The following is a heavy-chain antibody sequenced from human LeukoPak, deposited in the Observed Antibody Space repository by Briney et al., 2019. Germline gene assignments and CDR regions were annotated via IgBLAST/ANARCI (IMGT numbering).Heavy chain of an antibody. D-gene: IGHD3-16*02. CDR1: GFTFTSSA. V-gene: IGHV1-58*02. CDR2: IVVGSGNT. J-gene: IGHJ3*02. Sequence: SVKVSCKASGFTFTSSAMQWMRQARGQRLEWIGWIVVGSGNTNYAQKFQERVTITRDMSTSTAYMELSSLRSEDTAVYYCAAQPHDYDYVWGSYRWSDAFDIWGQGTMVTVSS. CDR3: AAQPHDYDYVWGSYRWSDAFDI.